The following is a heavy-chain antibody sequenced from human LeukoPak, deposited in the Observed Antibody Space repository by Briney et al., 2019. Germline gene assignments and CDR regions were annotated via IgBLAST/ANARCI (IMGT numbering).Heavy chain of an antibody. CDR1: GYTFTSYG. CDR2: ISHYNGNT. J-gene: IGHJ4*02. V-gene: IGHV1-18*01. Sequence: SVNLSCTASGYTFTSYGISWVRQAPGQGLEWMGWISHYNGNTNYAQKLQGRVTMTTDTSTSTAYMELRSLRSDDTAVFYCARGGGYSILTGYPLDYWGQGTLVTVSS. CDR3: ARGGGYSILTGYPLDY. D-gene: IGHD3-9*01.